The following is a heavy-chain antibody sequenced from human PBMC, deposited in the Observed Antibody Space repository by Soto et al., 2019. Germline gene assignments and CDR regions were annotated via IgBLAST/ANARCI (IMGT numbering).Heavy chain of an antibody. CDR2: ISAYNGNT. V-gene: IGHV1-18*01. J-gene: IGHJ4*02. CDR3: ARDSAILPGTYFDY. D-gene: IGHD1-1*01. Sequence: ASVKVSCKASGYTFTSYGISWVRQAPGQGLEWMGWISAYNGNTNYAQKLQGRVTITSDTSATTAYLELSSLTSEDTALFYCARDSAILPGTYFDYWGLGTLVTVSS. CDR1: GYTFTSYG.